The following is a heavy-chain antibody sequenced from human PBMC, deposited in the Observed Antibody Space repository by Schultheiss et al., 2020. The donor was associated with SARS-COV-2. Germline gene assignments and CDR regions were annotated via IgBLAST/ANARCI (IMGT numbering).Heavy chain of an antibody. CDR3: ARGGSGSYGDDY. CDR2: IYYSGST. D-gene: IGHD3-10*01. CDR1: GGSVSSGSYY. J-gene: IGHJ4*02. V-gene: IGHV4-61*01. Sequence: SETLSLTCTVSGGSVSSGSYYWSWIRQPPGKGLEWIGYIYYSGSTNYNPSLKSRVTISVDTSKNQFSLKLSSVTAADTAVYYCARGGSGSYGDDYWGQGTLVTVSS.